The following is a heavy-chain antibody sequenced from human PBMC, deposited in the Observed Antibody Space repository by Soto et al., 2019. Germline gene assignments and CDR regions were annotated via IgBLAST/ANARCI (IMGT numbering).Heavy chain of an antibody. V-gene: IGHV3-21*04. CDR2: ISSSSSYV. Sequence: GGSLRLSCAASGFTFSSYSMNWVRQAPGKGLEWVSSISSSSSYVYYADSVKGRFTISRDNAKNSLYLQMNSLRAEDTAVYYCAKDALDDFWSGYSYQDWFDPWGQGTRVT. D-gene: IGHD3-3*01. CDR1: GFTFSSYS. J-gene: IGHJ5*02. CDR3: AKDALDDFWSGYSYQDWFDP.